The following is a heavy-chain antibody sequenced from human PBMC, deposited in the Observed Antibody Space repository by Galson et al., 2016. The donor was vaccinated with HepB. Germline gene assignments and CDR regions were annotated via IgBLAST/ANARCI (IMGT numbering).Heavy chain of an antibody. D-gene: IGHD3-16*01. CDR3: ARGDYFDP. CDR1: GDSVSSNSAA. CDR2: TYYRSKWSN. V-gene: IGHV6-1*01. Sequence: AISGDSVSSNSAAWNWIRQSPSRGLEWLGRTYYRSKWSNDYAASVKSRIIINPDTSKNQFSLQLNPVTPEDTAVYYCARGDYFDPWGQGILVTVSS. J-gene: IGHJ5*02.